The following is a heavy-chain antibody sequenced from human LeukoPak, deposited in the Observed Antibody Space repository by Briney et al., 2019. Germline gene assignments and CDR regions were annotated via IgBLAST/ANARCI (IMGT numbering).Heavy chain of an antibody. V-gene: IGHV3-53*01. Sequence: PGGSLRLSCAVSGFVVSSNYMSWVRQAPGKGLEWVSPIYSGGTTYYADSVKGRFTISSDNSKNTLYLQMNSLRAEDTAVYYCARDARGYTYGPDYWGQGTLVTVSA. CDR1: GFVVSSNY. CDR3: ARDARGYTYGPDY. CDR2: IYSGGTT. D-gene: IGHD5-18*01. J-gene: IGHJ4*02.